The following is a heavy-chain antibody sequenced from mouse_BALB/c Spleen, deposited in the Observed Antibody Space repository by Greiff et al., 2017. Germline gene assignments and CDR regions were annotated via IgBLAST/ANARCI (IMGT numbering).Heavy chain of an antibody. V-gene: IGHV1-5*01. CDR1: GYTFTSYW. J-gene: IGHJ3*01. CDR2: IYPGNSDT. D-gene: IGHD2-14*01. Sequence: VQLKESGTVLARPGASVKMSCKASGYTFTSYWMHWVKQRPGQGLEWIGAIYPGNSDTSYNQKFKGKAKLTAVTSTSTAYMELSSLTNEDSAVYYCTRGETYYRYDWFAYWGQGTLVTVSA. CDR3: TRGETYYRYDWFAY.